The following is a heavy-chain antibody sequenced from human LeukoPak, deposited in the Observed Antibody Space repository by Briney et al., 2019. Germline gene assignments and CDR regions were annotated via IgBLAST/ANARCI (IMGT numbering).Heavy chain of an antibody. V-gene: IGHV4-31*03. CDR3: ARDRTGTMGYFDY. CDR2: IYNSGTT. CDR1: GGSVSSDYYS. J-gene: IGHJ4*02. D-gene: IGHD1-7*01. Sequence: PSQTLSLTCTVSGGSVSSDYYSWSWLRQHPGKGLEWIGYIYNSGTTYYNPSLKSRVTISVDTSKKQFSLNLKSVTAADTAVYYCARDRTGTMGYFDYWGQGTLVTVSS.